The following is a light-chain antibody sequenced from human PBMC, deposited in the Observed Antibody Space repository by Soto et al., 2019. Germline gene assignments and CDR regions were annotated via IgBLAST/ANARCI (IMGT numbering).Light chain of an antibody. CDR2: GAS. Sequence: DIQMTQSPSSLSASVGDRVTITCRASQDIGYRLAWYQQTPGKVPKHLIYGASKLDSGVPSRFSGGGSGTNFTLTIISLQPEDVGTYYCQNYNRAPITFGQGTRLEI. CDR1: QDIGYR. V-gene: IGKV1-27*01. CDR3: QNYNRAPIT. J-gene: IGKJ5*01.